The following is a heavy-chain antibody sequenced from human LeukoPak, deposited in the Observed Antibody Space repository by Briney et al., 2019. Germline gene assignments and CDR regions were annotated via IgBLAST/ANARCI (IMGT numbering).Heavy chain of an antibody. D-gene: IGHD1-1*01. CDR2: ISSSSSTI. Sequence: PGGSLRLSCAASGFTFSSYSMNWVRQAPGKGLEWVSYISSSSSTIYYADSVKGRFTISRDNAKNSLYLQMNSLRAEDTAVYYCAREVGRNWNDKEYYFDYWGQGTLVTVSS. CDR1: GFTFSSYS. J-gene: IGHJ4*02. V-gene: IGHV3-48*04. CDR3: AREVGRNWNDKEYYFDY.